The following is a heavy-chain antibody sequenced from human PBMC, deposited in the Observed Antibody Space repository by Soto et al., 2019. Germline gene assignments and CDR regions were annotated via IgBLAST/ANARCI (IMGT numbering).Heavy chain of an antibody. D-gene: IGHD2-15*01. CDR1: GFTFSSYA. CDR2: ISYDGSNK. Sequence: QVQLVESGGGVVQPGRSLRLSCAASGFTFSSYAMHWVRQAPGKGLEWVAVISYDGSNKYYADSVKGRFTISRDNSKNTLYLQMNSLRAEDTAVYYCARDVEKWWDLSPPFDYWGQGTLVTVSS. CDR3: ARDVEKWWDLSPPFDY. J-gene: IGHJ4*02. V-gene: IGHV3-30-3*01.